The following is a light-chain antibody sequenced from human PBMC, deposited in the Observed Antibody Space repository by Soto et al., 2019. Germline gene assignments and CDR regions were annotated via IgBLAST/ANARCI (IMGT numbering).Light chain of an antibody. CDR3: MQALQTPYT. V-gene: IGKV2-28*01. Sequence: DIVMTQSPLSLPVTPGEPASISCRSSQSLLHSNGYNYLDWYLQKSGQSPQLLIYLGSNRASGVPDRFSDSGSGTDFTLKISRVEAEDVGVYYCMQALQTPYTFGQGTKLEIK. CDR1: QSLLHSNGYNY. CDR2: LGS. J-gene: IGKJ2*01.